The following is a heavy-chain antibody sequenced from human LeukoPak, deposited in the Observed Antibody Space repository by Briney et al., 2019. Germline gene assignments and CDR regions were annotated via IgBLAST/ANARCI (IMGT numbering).Heavy chain of an antibody. CDR1: GFTFSSYW. V-gene: IGHV3-74*01. Sequence: GGSLRLSCAASGFTFSSYWMNWVRQAPGKGLVWVSRIASDGSSTTYADSVKGRFSISRDNAKNTLYLQMNSLRAEDTAVYYCARLGSQGGVAALDYWGQGTLVTVSS. CDR3: ARLGSQGGVAALDY. CDR2: IASDGSST. D-gene: IGHD6-25*01. J-gene: IGHJ4*02.